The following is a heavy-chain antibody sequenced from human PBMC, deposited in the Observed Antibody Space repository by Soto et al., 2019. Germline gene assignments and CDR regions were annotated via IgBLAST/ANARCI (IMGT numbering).Heavy chain of an antibody. V-gene: IGHV1-2*02. D-gene: IGHD2-8*01. CDR3: RVTGVSEVDY. CDR2: IYPDSGGT. Sequence: QVQLVQSGAEVKKPGASVKVSCRTSGYTFSGFYIHWVRQAPGQGLESMGWIYPDSGGTDYAQKFQGRVTMSRGTSGGAACGGLSRLRSDDTAVYYCRVTGVSEVDYWGQGTLVTVSS. CDR1: GYTFSGFY. J-gene: IGHJ4*02.